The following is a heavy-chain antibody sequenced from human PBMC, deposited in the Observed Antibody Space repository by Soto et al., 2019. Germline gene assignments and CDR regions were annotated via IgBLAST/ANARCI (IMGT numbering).Heavy chain of an antibody. CDR3: VRTSHYGSGSWNFDY. V-gene: IGHV3-72*01. J-gene: IGHJ4*02. CDR2: TRNKANSYST. CDR1: GFTFSDRY. D-gene: IGHD3-10*01. Sequence: GGSLRLSCAASGFTFSDRYMDWVRQAPGKGLEWVGRTRNKANSYSTEYAASVRGRFTISRDESKNSLYLQMNSLKTEDTAVYYCVRTSHYGSGSWNFDYWGQGTLVTVSS.